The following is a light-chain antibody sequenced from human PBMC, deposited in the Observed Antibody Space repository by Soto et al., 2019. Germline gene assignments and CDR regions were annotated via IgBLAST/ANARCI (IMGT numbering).Light chain of an antibody. V-gene: IGKV3-15*01. CDR3: QQYNNWPGT. Sequence: EIVVTQSPATVSVSPGERATLSCRAGESISNNLAWYQQKPGQAPRLLIYGAATRAAGIPARFSGRGSGTEFTLTISRLQSEDFGVYYCQQYNNWPGTFGQGTKVDIK. J-gene: IGKJ1*01. CDR1: ESISNN. CDR2: GAA.